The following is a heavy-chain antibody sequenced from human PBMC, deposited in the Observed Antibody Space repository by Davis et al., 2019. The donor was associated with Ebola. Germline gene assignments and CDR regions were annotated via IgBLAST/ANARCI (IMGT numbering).Heavy chain of an antibody. CDR2: INHSGST. CDR3: GGIPRY. CDR1: GGSISGYY. D-gene: IGHD2-21*01. Sequence: MPSETLSLTCTASGGSISGYYWSWIRQPPGKGLEWIGEINHSGSTNYNPSLKSRVTISVDTSKNQFSLKLSSVTAADTAVYYCGGIPRYWGQGTLVTVSS. J-gene: IGHJ4*02. V-gene: IGHV4-34*01.